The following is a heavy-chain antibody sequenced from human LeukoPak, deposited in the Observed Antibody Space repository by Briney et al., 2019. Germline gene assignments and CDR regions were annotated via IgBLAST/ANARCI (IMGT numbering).Heavy chain of an antibody. J-gene: IGHJ6*03. CDR3: ARAVHSYGHWDYYCYMDV. Sequence: PSQTLSLTCIVSGDSITSGNYYWSWIRQPAGKGLEWIGRIYADGTNYNPSLKSRVTISIDTSKNQFSLKMTSVTAADTAVYYCARAVHSYGHWDYYCYMDVWGKGTTVTVSS. CDR2: IYADGT. CDR1: GDSITSGNYY. V-gene: IGHV4-61*02. D-gene: IGHD5-18*01.